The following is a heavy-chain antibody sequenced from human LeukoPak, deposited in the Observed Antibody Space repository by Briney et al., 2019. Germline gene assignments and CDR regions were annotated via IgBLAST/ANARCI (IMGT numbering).Heavy chain of an antibody. CDR2: ISSSGSTI. J-gene: IGHJ6*02. Sequence: PGGSLRLSCAASGFTFSSYAISWIRQAPGKGLEWVSYISSSGSTIYYADSVKGRFTISRDNAKNSLYLQMNSLRAEDTAVCYCARSSVAATYYYGMDVWGQGTTVTVSS. CDR3: ARSSVAATYYYGMDV. V-gene: IGHV3-11*01. CDR1: GFTFSSYA. D-gene: IGHD2-15*01.